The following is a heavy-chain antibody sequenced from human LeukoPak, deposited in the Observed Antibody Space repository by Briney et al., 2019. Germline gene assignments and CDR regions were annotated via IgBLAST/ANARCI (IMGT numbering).Heavy chain of an antibody. CDR1: GFTFSNYA. V-gene: IGHV3-23*01. CDR2: ISGTGAFT. J-gene: IGHJ4*02. D-gene: IGHD4-17*01. CDR3: AKGHSDYGTGFDL. Sequence: GGSLRLSCAASGFTFSNYAMSWVRQAPGKGLESVSIISGTGAFTYYADSVKGRFTISRDNSKNTLYLQMNSLRAEDTTLYYCAKGHSDYGTGFDLWGRGTLVTVSS.